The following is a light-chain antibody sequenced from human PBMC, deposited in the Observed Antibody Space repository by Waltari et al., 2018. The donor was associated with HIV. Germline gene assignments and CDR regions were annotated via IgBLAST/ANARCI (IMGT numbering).Light chain of an antibody. Sequence: DIQITQSPSSLSASVGDRVTITCRTSQYIDKYLNWYQQRPGKAPSLLIFSASTLHTGVPSRFSATGSGTTFSLAIASLHPDDMGTYFCQQTFSLPLTFGGGTTVDI. CDR3: QQTFSLPLT. CDR2: SAS. V-gene: IGKV1-39*01. J-gene: IGKJ4*01. CDR1: QYIDKY.